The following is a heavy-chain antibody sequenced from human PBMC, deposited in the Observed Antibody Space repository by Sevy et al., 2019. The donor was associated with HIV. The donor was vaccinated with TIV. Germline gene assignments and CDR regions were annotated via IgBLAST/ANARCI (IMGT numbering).Heavy chain of an antibody. CDR3: ARTQDGVGNAQGDSTSYPYAGDHYFDR. Sequence: ETLSLTCTVSGDSVSTSNQFWGWIRQPPGKGLEWIGSIHLTLSTFYNPSLKSRVIISEDTSKNQFSLRLSSVSAADTAVYYCARTQDGVGNAQGDSTSYPYAGDHYFDRWGRGTLVTVSS. CDR2: IHLTLST. D-gene: IGHD2-8*01. CDR1: GDSVSTSNQF. V-gene: IGHV4-39*01. J-gene: IGHJ4*02.